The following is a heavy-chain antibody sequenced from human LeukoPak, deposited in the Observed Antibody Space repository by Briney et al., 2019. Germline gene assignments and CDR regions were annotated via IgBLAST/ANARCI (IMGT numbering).Heavy chain of an antibody. J-gene: IGHJ4*02. V-gene: IGHV1-18*01. CDR3: ARMGHCSSTSCYMYYFDY. Sequence: ASVKVSCKASGYTFTSYGISWVRQAPGQGLEWMGWISAYNGNTNYAQKLQGRVTMTTDTSTSTAYMELRSLRSDGTAVYYCARMGHCSSTSCYMYYFDYWGQGTLVTVSS. CDR2: ISAYNGNT. D-gene: IGHD2-2*02. CDR1: GYTFTSYG.